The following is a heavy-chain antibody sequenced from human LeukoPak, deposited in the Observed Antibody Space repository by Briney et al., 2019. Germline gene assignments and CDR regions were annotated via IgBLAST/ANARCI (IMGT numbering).Heavy chain of an antibody. CDR2: INPSGGST. D-gene: IGHD6-19*01. CDR3: ARAHSGWYSGPDGAFDI. Sequence: VKVSCKASGYTFTSYYMHWVRQAPGQGLEWMGIINPSGGSTSYAQKFQGRVTMTRDTSTSTVYMELSSLRSEDTAVYYCARAHSGWYSGPDGAFDIWGQGTMVTVSS. V-gene: IGHV1-46*01. CDR1: GYTFTSYY. J-gene: IGHJ3*02.